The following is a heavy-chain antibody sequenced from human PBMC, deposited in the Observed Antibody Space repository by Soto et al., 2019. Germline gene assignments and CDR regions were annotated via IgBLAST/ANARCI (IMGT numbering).Heavy chain of an antibody. J-gene: IGHJ3*02. D-gene: IGHD2-15*01. CDR2: IKSKTDGGTT. CDR1: GFTFSNAW. Sequence: EVQLVESGGGLLKPGGSLRLSCAASGFTFSNAWMNWVRQAPGKGLEWVGHIKSKTDGGTTDYAAPVKGRFTISRDDSKNTLYLQMNSLKTEDTAVYYCTTDPSGCSVGSCYARVDPIWGQGTMVTVSS. CDR3: TTDPSGCSVGSCYARVDPI. V-gene: IGHV3-15*07.